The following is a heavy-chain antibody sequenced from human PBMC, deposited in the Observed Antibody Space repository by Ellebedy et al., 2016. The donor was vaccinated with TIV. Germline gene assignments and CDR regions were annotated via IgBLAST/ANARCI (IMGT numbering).Heavy chain of an antibody. CDR1: GSSISVGHY. CDR3: ARAEWLPKGFDH. J-gene: IGHJ4*02. CDR2: ISHGGNI. Sequence: SETLSLXXSVSGSSISVGHYWGWIRQPPGKGLEWIGSISHGGNIYSNSSLESRITIALDTSKNHFSLNLNSVTAADTAVYYCARAEWLPKGFDHWGQGALVTVSS. D-gene: IGHD5-12*01. V-gene: IGHV4-38-2*02.